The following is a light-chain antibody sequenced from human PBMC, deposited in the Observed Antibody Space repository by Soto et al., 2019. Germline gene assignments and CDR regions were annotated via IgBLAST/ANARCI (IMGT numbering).Light chain of an antibody. J-gene: IGKJ1*01. CDR3: VQRVQLPWT. Sequence: DIVMTQTPLSLSVTPGQPASISCKSSQSLLHSDGKTHFYWYLQKPGQPPQLLIYEVSNRFSGVSDMLGGGGSGKCFTLKISRVEGEDVGVWHWVQRVQLPWTVGQGTKVESK. V-gene: IGKV2D-29*01. CDR2: EVS. CDR1: QSLLHSDGKTH.